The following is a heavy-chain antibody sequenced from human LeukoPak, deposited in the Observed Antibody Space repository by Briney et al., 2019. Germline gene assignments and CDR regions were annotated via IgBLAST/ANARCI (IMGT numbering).Heavy chain of an antibody. CDR1: GGSFSGYY. J-gene: IGHJ4*02. CDR3: ARSRYSSSSEVDY. V-gene: IGHV4-34*01. CDR2: INHSGST. Sequence: SETLSLTCAVYGGSFSGYYWSWIRQPPGKGLEWIGEINHSGSTNYNPSLKSRVTISVDTSKNQFSLKLSSVTAADTAVYYCARSRYSSSSEVDYWGQGTLVTVSS. D-gene: IGHD6-6*01.